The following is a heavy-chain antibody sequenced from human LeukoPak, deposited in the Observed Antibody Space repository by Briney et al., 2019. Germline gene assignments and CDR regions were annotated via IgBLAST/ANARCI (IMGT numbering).Heavy chain of an antibody. CDR1: GGSISSGDYY. D-gene: IGHD2-2*01. J-gene: IGHJ5*02. V-gene: IGHV4-30-4*08. Sequence: SQTLSLTCTVSGGSISSGDYYWSWIRQPPGKGLEWIGYIYYSGSTYYNPSLKSRVTISVDTSKNQFSLKLSSVTAADTAVYYCARLKYQLPTTKYNWFDPWGQGTLVTVSS. CDR2: IYYSGST. CDR3: ARLKYQLPTTKYNWFDP.